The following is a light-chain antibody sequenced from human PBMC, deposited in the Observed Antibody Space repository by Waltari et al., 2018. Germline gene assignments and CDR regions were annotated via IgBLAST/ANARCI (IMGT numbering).Light chain of an antibody. CDR1: QGIGNY. Sequence: DIQMTQSTSSLSASVGDTVTITCRASQGIGNYLNWFQQKPGKAPKLLIYAATTLQSGVPSRFSGSGSGTEFTLTINSLQPEDFATYYCLQHNSYPLTFGGGTKVEIK. V-gene: IGKV1-17*01. J-gene: IGKJ4*01. CDR2: AAT. CDR3: LQHNSYPLT.